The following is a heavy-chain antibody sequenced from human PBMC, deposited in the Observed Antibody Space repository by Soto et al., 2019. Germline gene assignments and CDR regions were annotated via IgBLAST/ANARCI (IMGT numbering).Heavy chain of an antibody. CDR3: AKDHFKGNGIYDGFDV. CDR1: GLTMSTYA. Sequence: PGGPLRLFCAGNGLTMSTYAMSWVRQAPGKGLEWVSTIAGVDIFYADSVQGRFTISIDNSKNLLFLQMNSLTADDTATYYCAKDHFKGNGIYDGFDVWGQGTTVTVSS. J-gene: IGHJ3*01. V-gene: IGHV3-23*01. CDR2: IAGVDI. D-gene: IGHD1-20*01.